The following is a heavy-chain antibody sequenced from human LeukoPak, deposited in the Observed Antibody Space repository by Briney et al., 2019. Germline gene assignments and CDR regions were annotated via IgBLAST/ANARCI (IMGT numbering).Heavy chain of an antibody. CDR3: AKDRRGVLGY. CDR2: IRYDGSNK. CDR1: GFTFSSYG. V-gene: IGHV3-30*02. J-gene: IGHJ4*02. D-gene: IGHD3-10*01. Sequence: GGSLRLSCAASGFTFSSYGMHWVRQAPGKGLEWVAFIRYDGSNKYYADSAKGRFTISRDNSKNTLYLQMNSLRAEDTAVYYCAKDRRGVLGYWGQGTLVTVSS.